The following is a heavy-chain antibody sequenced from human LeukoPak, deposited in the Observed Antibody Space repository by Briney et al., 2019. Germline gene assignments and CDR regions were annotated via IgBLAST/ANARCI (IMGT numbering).Heavy chain of an antibody. J-gene: IGHJ4*02. D-gene: IGHD3-16*01. CDR1: GYIFTSYG. V-gene: IGHV1-18*01. CDR3: AREPGLARSTFFDY. Sequence: ASVKVSCKASGYIFTSYGVSWVRQAPAQGLEWMGWISAFNGNTNYAQKFRGRVTMTTEASTSTAYMELRSLRSDDTAFYYCAREPGLARSTFFDYWGQGTLVTVST. CDR2: ISAFNGNT.